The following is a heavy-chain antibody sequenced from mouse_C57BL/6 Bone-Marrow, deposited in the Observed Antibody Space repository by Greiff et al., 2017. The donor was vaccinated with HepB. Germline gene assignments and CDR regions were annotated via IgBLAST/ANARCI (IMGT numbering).Heavy chain of an antibody. J-gene: IGHJ2*01. CDR2: IWSGGST. CDR3: ARGLRFDY. CDR1: GFSLTSYG. D-gene: IGHD1-1*01. Sequence: QVHVKQSGPGLVQPSQSLSITCTVSGFSLTSYGVHWVRQSPGKGLEWLGVIWSGGSTDYNAAFISRLSISKDNSKSQVFFKMNSLQADDTAIYYCARGLRFDYWGQGTTLTVSS. V-gene: IGHV2-2*01.